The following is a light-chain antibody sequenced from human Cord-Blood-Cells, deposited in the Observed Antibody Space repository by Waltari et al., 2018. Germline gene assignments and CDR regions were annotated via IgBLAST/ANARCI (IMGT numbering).Light chain of an antibody. Sequence: QSALTQPAYVSGSPGQSITISCTGTSSDVGGFNYVSWYQQPPGKAPKLMIYDVSNRPSGVSNRFSGSKSGNTASLTISGLQAEDEADYYCSSYTSSSTVVFGGGTKLTVL. J-gene: IGLJ2*01. CDR2: DVS. V-gene: IGLV2-14*01. CDR3: SSYTSSSTVV. CDR1: SSDVGGFNY.